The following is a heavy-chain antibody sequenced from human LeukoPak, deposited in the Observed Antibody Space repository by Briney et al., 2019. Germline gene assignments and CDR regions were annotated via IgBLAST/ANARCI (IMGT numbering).Heavy chain of an antibody. V-gene: IGHV4-34*01. CDR1: GGSFRGYY. Sequence: SETLSLTCAVYGGSFRGYYWSWIRQSPGKGLEWIGEIDHTGRPKNSPSLKRRVTISLDTSRKQFFLEMKYVTAADTAVYFCARRDSYPGGGISPWGQGTLVTVSS. J-gene: IGHJ5*02. D-gene: IGHD3-16*02. CDR2: IDHTGRP. CDR3: ARRDSYPGGGISP.